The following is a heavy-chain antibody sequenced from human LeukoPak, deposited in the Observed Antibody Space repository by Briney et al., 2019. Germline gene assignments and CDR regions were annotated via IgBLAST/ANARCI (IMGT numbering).Heavy chain of an antibody. CDR3: ARDLMGIAYRGAFYY. Sequence: GASVKVSCKASGGTFNSYAISWVRQAPGQGLEWMGGIIPIFGTTNYARKFRGRVTLTADKSTRTAYMELSSLRSEDTAVYYCARDLMGIAYRGAFYYWGQGTLVTVSS. D-gene: IGHD6-13*01. CDR1: GGTFNSYA. CDR2: IIPIFGTT. J-gene: IGHJ4*02. V-gene: IGHV1-69*06.